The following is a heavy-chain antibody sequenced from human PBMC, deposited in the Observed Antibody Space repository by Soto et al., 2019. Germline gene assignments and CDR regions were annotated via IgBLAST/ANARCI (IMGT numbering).Heavy chain of an antibody. CDR3: ARSPLRPYGMDV. V-gene: IGHV1-69*02. CDR1: GGTFSSYT. Sequence: QVQLVQSGAEVKKPGSSVKVSCKASGGTFSSYTISWVRQAPGQGLEWMGRIIPILGIANYAQKFQGRVTIPADKSTSTAYMELSSLRSEDTAVYYCARSPLRPYGMDVWGQGTTVTVSS. J-gene: IGHJ6*02. CDR2: IIPILGIA.